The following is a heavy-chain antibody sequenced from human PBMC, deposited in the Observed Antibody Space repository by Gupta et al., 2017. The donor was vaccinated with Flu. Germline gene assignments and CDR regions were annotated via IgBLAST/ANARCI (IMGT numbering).Heavy chain of an antibody. CDR3: ARDFGAPNY. J-gene: IGHJ4*02. CDR1: VLPSSAYW. CDR2: INIDGSDT. Sequence: VQLVESVGYLVRPRGSLILSCSAPVLPSSAYWMCGVRQGPGKGLMWVSSINIDGSDTRYADSVKGRLTISRDKAENTVYLEMNSGRAEDTAVDDCARDFGAPNYWGQGTLVTVSS. D-gene: IGHD3-16*01. V-gene: IGHV3-74*01.